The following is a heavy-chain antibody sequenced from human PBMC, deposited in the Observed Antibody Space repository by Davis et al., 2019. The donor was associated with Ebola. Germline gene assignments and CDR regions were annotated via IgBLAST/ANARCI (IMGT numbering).Heavy chain of an antibody. CDR1: GGFFSTYY. D-gene: IGHD6-19*01. J-gene: IGHJ4*02. CDR2: IYYSGTT. CDR3: ARGSQWLGPDY. Sequence: MPSETLSLTCTVSGGFFSTYYWSWVRQPPGKGLEWVGYIYYSGTTHYNPSLRGRVTISVDTSKKHFSLKLGSVTAADTAVYYCARGSQWLGPDYWGQGTLVTVSS. V-gene: IGHV4-59*01.